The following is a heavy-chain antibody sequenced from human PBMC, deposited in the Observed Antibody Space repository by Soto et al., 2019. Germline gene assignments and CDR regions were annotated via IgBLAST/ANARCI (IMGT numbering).Heavy chain of an antibody. Sequence: PSETLSLTCTVSGGSISSGGYYWSWIRQHPGKGLEWIGYIYYSGSTYYNPSLKSRVTISVDTSKNQFSLKLSSVTAADTAVYYCARGPCSSTSCYGDFDYWGQGTLVTVSS. CDR1: GGSISSGGYY. V-gene: IGHV4-31*03. D-gene: IGHD2-2*01. J-gene: IGHJ4*02. CDR3: ARGPCSSTSCYGDFDY. CDR2: IYYSGST.